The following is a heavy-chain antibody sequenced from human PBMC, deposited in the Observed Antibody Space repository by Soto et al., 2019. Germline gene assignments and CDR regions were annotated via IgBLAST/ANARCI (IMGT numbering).Heavy chain of an antibody. CDR1: GFTFTSYA. V-gene: IGHV3-30-3*01. CDR2: MSYDGSNK. D-gene: IGHD6-19*01. J-gene: IGHJ5*02. Sequence: GGSLRLSCAASGFTFTSYAMHWVRQAPGKGLEWVAVMSYDGSNKYYEDSVKGRFTISRDNSKNTLYLQVNTLRPEDTAVYYCAREGYSSGHTTENWFDPWGQGTLVTVSS. CDR3: AREGYSSGHTTENWFDP.